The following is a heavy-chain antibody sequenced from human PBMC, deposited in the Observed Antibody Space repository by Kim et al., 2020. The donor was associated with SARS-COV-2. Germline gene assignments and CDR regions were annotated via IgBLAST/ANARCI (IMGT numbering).Heavy chain of an antibody. D-gene: IGHD5-12*01. V-gene: IGHV3-74*01. Sequence: SGKGRFTISRDNAKNTLYLQMNSLRAEDTAVYYCATGPVATVLGYYYGMDVWGQGTTVTVSS. CDR3: ATGPVATVLGYYYGMDV. J-gene: IGHJ6*02.